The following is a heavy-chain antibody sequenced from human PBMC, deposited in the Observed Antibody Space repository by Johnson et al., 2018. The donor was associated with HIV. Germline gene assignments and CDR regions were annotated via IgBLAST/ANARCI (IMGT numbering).Heavy chain of an antibody. CDR1: GFTFSSYA. D-gene: IGHD1-26*01. J-gene: IGHJ3*02. CDR3: AREGLIVGAFDI. Sequence: VQLVESGGGVVQPGRSLRLSCAASGFTFSSYAMHWVRQAPGKGLEYVSAISSNGGSTYYANSVKGRFTISRDNSKNTLYLQMGSLRAEDMAVYYCAREGLIVGAFDIWGQGTMVTVSS. V-gene: IGHV3-64*01. CDR2: ISSNGGST.